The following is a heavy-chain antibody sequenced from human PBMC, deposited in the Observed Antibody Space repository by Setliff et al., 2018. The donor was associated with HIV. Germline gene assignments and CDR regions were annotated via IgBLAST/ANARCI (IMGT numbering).Heavy chain of an antibody. CDR1: GGSISSYY. CDR2: IYYSGST. D-gene: IGHD5-12*01. Sequence: SETLSLTCTVSGGSISSYYWSWIRQPPGKGLEWIGYIYYSGSTNYNPSLKSRVTISVDTSKNQFPLKLNSVTAADTAVYYCARAGGGYSGYDYYYYYYMDVWGRGTTVTVSS. J-gene: IGHJ6*03. CDR3: ARAGGGYSGYDYYYYYYMDV. V-gene: IGHV4-59*01.